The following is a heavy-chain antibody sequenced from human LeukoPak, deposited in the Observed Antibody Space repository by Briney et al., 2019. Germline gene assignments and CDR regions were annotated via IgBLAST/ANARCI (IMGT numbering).Heavy chain of an antibody. Sequence: PSETLSLTCTVCGDSISNSYWSWIRQPPGKGLEWIGHIYSSGTTNYNPSLSGRVTISMGTSKNQLSLKLTAVTAADTAVYYCARDRQPSWYRGLDVWGQGTTVTVSS. J-gene: IGHJ6*02. V-gene: IGHV4-59*01. CDR2: IYSSGTT. CDR1: GDSISNSY. D-gene: IGHD6-13*01. CDR3: ARDRQPSWYRGLDV.